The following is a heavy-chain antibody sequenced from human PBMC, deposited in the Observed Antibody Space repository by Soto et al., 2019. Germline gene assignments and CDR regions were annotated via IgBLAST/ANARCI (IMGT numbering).Heavy chain of an antibody. V-gene: IGHV1-3*01. CDR1: GYTFTSYA. Sequence: QVQLVQSGAEVKKPGASVKVSCKASGYTFTSYAMHWVRQAPGQRLEWMGWINGGNGNTKYSQKFQGRVTITKNTSASTAYMELSSLRSEDTAVYYCARGPLRNWFAPWGQGTLVTVSS. CDR3: ARGPLRNWFAP. D-gene: IGHD5-12*01. CDR2: INGGNGNT. J-gene: IGHJ5*02.